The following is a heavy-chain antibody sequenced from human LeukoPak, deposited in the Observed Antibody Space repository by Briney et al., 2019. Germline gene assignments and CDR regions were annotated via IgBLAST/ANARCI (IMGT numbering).Heavy chain of an antibody. V-gene: IGHV4-34*01. D-gene: IGHD5-12*01. Sequence: SETLSLTCAVYGGSFSGSYWSWLRQPPGKGLEWLGEINHSGITNYNPSLKSRVTISVDTSKNQFSLKLSSVTAADTAVYYCARGGRARGYSDYGEDYWGQGTLVTVSS. CDR1: GGSFSGSY. CDR3: ARGGRARGYSDYGEDY. J-gene: IGHJ4*02. CDR2: INHSGIT.